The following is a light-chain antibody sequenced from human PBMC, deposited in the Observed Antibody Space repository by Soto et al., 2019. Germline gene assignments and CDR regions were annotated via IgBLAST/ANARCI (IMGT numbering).Light chain of an antibody. CDR1: SSDVGGYDY. CDR3: SSYSISTAYL. V-gene: IGLV2-14*01. Sequence: QSALTQPASVSGSPGQSITISCTGTSSDVGGYDYVSWYQLHPGKAPKLMVFEVNNRPSGVSYRFSGSKSGNTASLTISGLQAEDAADYFCSSYSISTAYLFGTGTKRPVL. CDR2: EVN. J-gene: IGLJ1*01.